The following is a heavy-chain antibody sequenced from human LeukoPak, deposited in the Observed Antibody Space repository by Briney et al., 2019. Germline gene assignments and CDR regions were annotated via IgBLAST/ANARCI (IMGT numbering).Heavy chain of an antibody. CDR3: ATDGLGFGELSY. CDR1: GYTLTELS. Sequence: ASVKVSCKVSGYTLTELSMHWVRQAPGKGLEWMGGFDPEDGETIYAQKFQGRVTMNEDTSTDTAYMELSSLRSEDTAVYYCATDGLGFGELSYWGQGTLVTVSS. V-gene: IGHV1-24*01. D-gene: IGHD3-10*01. CDR2: FDPEDGET. J-gene: IGHJ4*02.